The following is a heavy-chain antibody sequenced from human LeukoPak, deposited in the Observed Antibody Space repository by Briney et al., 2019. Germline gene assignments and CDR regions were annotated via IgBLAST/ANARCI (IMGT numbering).Heavy chain of an antibody. V-gene: IGHV4-38-2*01. Sequence: SETLSLTCAVSGYSISSGYYWGWIRPPPGKGLEWIGSIYHSGSTYYNPSLKSRVTISVYTSKNQFSLKLSSVTAADTAVYYCARLTTPFDYWGQGTLVTVSS. J-gene: IGHJ4*02. CDR1: GYSISSGYY. D-gene: IGHD4/OR15-4a*01. CDR3: ARLTTPFDY. CDR2: IYHSGST.